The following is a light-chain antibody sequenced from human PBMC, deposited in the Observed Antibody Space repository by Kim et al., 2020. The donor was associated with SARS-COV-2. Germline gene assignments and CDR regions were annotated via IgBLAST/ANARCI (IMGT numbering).Light chain of an antibody. Sequence: ASVGDRITITCRAGQSVGTWLAWYQQRPGKAPKLLIYDASHLQSGVPSRFSGSGSGTEFTLTISSLQPDDFATYYCQHYNSYPLAFGGGTKVDIK. V-gene: IGKV1-5*01. CDR1: QSVGTW. CDR2: DAS. J-gene: IGKJ4*01. CDR3: QHYNSYPLA.